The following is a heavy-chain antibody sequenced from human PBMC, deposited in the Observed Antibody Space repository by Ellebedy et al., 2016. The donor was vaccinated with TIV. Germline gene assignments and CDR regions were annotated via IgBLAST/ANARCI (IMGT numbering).Heavy chain of an antibody. V-gene: IGHV3-20*04. CDR2: INWNGDIT. CDR1: GFTFDDYA. D-gene: IGHD4-23*01. J-gene: IGHJ4*02. CDR3: ARHSYGGNSGLDY. Sequence: GESLKISCAASGFTFDDYAMSWVRQVPGTGLEWLSDINWNGDITTYADAVRGRFTVSRDNAKNSLSVQINSLGAEDTALYFCARHSYGGNSGLDYWGRGILVTVSS.